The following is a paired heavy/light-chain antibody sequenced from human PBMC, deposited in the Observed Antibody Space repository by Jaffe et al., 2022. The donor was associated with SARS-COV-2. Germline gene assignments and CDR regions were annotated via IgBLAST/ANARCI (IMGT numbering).Light chain of an antibody. CDR2: AAS. V-gene: IGKV1-12*01. Sequence: DIQMTQSPSSVSASVGDRVTITCRASQGISSRLAWYQQKPGKAPKLLIYAASILQHGVPSRFSGSGTGTDFTLTISSLQPEDFATYYCQQANSFPRTFGQGTKLEIK. J-gene: IGKJ2*01. CDR1: QGISSR. CDR3: QQANSFPRT.
Heavy chain of an antibody. D-gene: IGHD2-21*02. Sequence: QLQLQESGPGLVKPSETLSLTCTVSGGSISSHNYYWGWIRQPPGKGLEWIGTISYSGSTYYNPSLDSRATIFADTSKNQFSLKLSSVTAADTAVYYCARQHFVVTASPNWFDPWGQGALVIVSS. CDR3: ARQHFVVTASPNWFDP. J-gene: IGHJ5*02. V-gene: IGHV4-39*01. CDR1: GGSISSHNYY. CDR2: ISYSGST.